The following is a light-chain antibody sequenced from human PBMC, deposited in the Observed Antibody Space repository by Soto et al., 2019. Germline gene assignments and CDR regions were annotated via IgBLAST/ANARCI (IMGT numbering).Light chain of an antibody. CDR3: QQRTTWPLT. V-gene: IGKV3-11*01. CDR2: DAS. CDR1: QSVSSY. J-gene: IGKJ4*01. Sequence: EIVLTQSPATLSLSPGERATIFCRASQSVSSYLAWYQQRPGQAPRLLIYDASNRATGIPARFSGSGSGTDFTRTISSLEPEDFAVYYCQQRTTWPLTFGGVTKVEIK.